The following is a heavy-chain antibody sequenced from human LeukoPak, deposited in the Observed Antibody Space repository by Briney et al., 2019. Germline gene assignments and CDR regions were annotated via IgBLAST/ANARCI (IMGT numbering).Heavy chain of an antibody. D-gene: IGHD6-19*01. Sequence: GGSLRLSCAASGFTFSCYSMNWVRQAPGKGLEWVSYISSSSSTIYYADSVKGRFTISRDNTKNSLYLQMNSLRAEDTAVYYCASYSSGWYFDLWGRGTLVTVSS. CDR1: GFTFSCYS. V-gene: IGHV3-48*01. J-gene: IGHJ2*01. CDR3: ASYSSGWYFDL. CDR2: ISSSSSTI.